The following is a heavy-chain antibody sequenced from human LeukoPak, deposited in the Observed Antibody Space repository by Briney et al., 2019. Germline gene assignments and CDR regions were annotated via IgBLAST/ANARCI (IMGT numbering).Heavy chain of an antibody. CDR3: AKENAGWFGEFETPYFDY. CDR2: ISGSGGST. V-gene: IGHV3-23*01. D-gene: IGHD3-10*01. J-gene: IGHJ4*02. CDR1: GFPFSSYA. Sequence: GGSLRLSCAASGFPFSSYAMSWVRQAPGKGLEWVSAISGSGGSTYYADSVKGRFTISRDNSKNTLYLQMNSLRAEDTAVYYCAKENAGWFGEFETPYFDYWGQGTLVTVSS.